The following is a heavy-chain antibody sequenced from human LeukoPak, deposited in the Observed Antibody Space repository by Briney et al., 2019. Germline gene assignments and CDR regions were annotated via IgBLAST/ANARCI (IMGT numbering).Heavy chain of an antibody. J-gene: IGHJ4*02. Sequence: GGSLRLSCAASGFTFSSYSMNWVRQAPGKGLEWVSSISSSATYIYYGDSVKGRFTVSRDNAKNSLYLQMNSLGAEDTGIYYCASVSGFWSGYYIDWGQGTLVTVSS. CDR2: ISSSATYI. CDR3: ASVSGFWSGYYID. V-gene: IGHV3-21*01. CDR1: GFTFSSYS. D-gene: IGHD3-3*01.